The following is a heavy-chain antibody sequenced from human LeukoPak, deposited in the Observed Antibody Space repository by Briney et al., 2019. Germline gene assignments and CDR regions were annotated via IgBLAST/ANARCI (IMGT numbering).Heavy chain of an antibody. V-gene: IGHV3-30*18. J-gene: IGHJ4*02. CDR2: MSYDVSNK. Sequence: GGSLRLSCAASGVTFSSYGMHWVRQAPGKGLKWMAVMSYDVSNKNYADSVKGRFTISRDNSKNTLYLQMNSLRAEDTAVYYCAKENYITYYYGSGSYYSPYYFDYWGQGTLVTVSS. CDR1: GVTFSSYG. D-gene: IGHD3-10*01. CDR3: AKENYITYYYGSGSYYSPYYFDY.